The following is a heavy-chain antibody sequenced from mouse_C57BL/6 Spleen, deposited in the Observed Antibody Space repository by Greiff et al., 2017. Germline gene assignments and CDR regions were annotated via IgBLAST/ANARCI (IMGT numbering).Heavy chain of an antibody. CDR3: ARITTTGAMDD. CDR1: GYTFTSYW. CDR2: IHPNSGST. J-gene: IGHJ4*01. D-gene: IGHD1-1*01. V-gene: IGHV1-64*01. Sequence: QVQLQQPGAELVKPGASVKLSCKASGYTFTSYWMHWVKQRPGQGLEWIGMIHPNSGSTNYNEKFKSKATLTVDKSSSTAYMQLSSLTSEDSAVYYCARITTTGAMDDWGQGTSVTVSS.